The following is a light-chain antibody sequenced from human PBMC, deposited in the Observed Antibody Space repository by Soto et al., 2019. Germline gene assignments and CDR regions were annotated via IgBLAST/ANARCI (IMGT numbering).Light chain of an antibody. CDR1: SSDVGGYNR. CDR2: EVS. J-gene: IGLJ2*01. CDR3: SSYTSSSTLVL. Sequence: QSALTQPPSVSGSPGQSVTISCTGTSSDVGGYNRVSWYQQPPGTAPKLMIYEVSNRPSGVPDRFSGSKSGNTASLTISGLQAEDEADYYCSSYTSSSTLVLFGGGTQLTVL. V-gene: IGLV2-18*02.